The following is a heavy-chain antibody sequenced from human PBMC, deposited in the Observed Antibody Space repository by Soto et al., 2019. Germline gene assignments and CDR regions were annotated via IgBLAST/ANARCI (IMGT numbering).Heavy chain of an antibody. V-gene: IGHV3-13*05. CDR3: ARTDRDFYGLDV. CDR1: GFTFRNYD. Sequence: EVQLVESGGGLVQPGGSLRLSCEASGFTFRNYDMHWVRQGTGKGLEWVSGISAAGDPDYADSVEGRFTISRENVQNSFFLQMSSLRVGDTAVYYGARTDRDFYGLDVWGQGTTVIVSS. CDR2: ISAAGDP. J-gene: IGHJ6*02.